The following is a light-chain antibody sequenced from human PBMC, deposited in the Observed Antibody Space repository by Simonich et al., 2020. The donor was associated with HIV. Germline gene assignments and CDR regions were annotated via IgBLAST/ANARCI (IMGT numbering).Light chain of an antibody. CDR2: GAS. CDR3: QQYNNWPPLT. CDR1: QSVSRK. Sequence: EIVITQSPATLSVSPGERATLSCRARQSVSRKLAWYQQRLGHAPRLLIYGASTRATGIPARFSGSGSGSEFTLTISSLQSEDFAVYYCQQYNNWPPLTFGGGTKVEMK. J-gene: IGKJ4*01. V-gene: IGKV3-15*01.